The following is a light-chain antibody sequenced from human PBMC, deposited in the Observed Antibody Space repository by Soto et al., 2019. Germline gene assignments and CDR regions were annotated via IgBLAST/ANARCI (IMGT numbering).Light chain of an antibody. J-gene: IGLJ3*02. CDR3: SSYTSSSSL. CDR1: SGDVGGYNY. Sequence: QSALTQPASVSGSPGQSITISCTGTSGDVGGYNYVSWYQQHPGKAPKLMIYDVSNRPSGVSNRFSGSKSGNTASLTISGLHAEDEADYYCSSYTSSSSLFGGGTKLTVL. CDR2: DVS. V-gene: IGLV2-14*03.